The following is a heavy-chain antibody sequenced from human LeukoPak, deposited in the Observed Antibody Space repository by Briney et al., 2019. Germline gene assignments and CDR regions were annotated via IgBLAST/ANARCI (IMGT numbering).Heavy chain of an antibody. V-gene: IGHV1-69*13. J-gene: IGHJ3*02. CDR3: ASPLWLRLHDAFDI. D-gene: IGHD5-12*01. Sequence: ASVKVSCKASGGTFSSYAISWVRQAPGQGLEWMGGIIPIFGTANYAQKFQGRVTITADESTSTAYMELSSLRSEDTAVYYCASPLWLRLHDAFDIWGQGTMVTVSS. CDR1: GGTFSSYA. CDR2: IIPIFGTA.